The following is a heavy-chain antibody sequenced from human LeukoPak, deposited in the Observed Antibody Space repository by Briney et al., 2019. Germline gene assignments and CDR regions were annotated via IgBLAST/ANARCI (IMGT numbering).Heavy chain of an antibody. J-gene: IGHJ3*02. CDR1: GYTFTSYD. Sequence: GASVKVSCKASGYTFTSYDINWVRQATGQGLEWMGWMNPNSGNTGYAQKFQGRVTMTRDTSTSTVYMELSSLRSEDTAVYYCARDAAYSGYDQSGFDIWGQGTIVTVSS. D-gene: IGHD5-12*01. CDR3: ARDAAYSGYDQSGFDI. CDR2: MNPNSGNT. V-gene: IGHV1-8*01.